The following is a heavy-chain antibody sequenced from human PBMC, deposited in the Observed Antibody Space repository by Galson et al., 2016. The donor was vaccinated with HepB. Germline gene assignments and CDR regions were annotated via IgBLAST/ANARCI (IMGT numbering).Heavy chain of an antibody. CDR2: ISYDGGHK. V-gene: IGHV3-30*18. CDR3: TKDMEKQQLVSLNFDY. CDR1: GFTFSTYG. D-gene: IGHD6-6*01. J-gene: IGHJ4*02. Sequence: SLRLSCAASGFTFSTYGMHWVRQAPGRGLEWVALISYDGGHKNYADSVKGRFTISRDNWKNTLYLQMNSLRAEDTAVYFCTKDMEKQQLVSLNFDYWGQGTSVTVSA.